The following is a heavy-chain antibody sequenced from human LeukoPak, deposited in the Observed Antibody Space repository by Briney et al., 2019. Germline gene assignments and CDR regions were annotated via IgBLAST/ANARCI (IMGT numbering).Heavy chain of an antibody. CDR3: ARYDFWSGYYDY. Sequence: PSETLSLTCTVSGGSISTYFWTWIRQPPGKGLEWIGFIYYGGTNYNPALKSRATISVDTSKDQSSLKLTSVTAADTAVYYCARYDFWSGYYDYWGQGTLVTVSS. CDR2: IYYGGT. CDR1: GGSISTYF. V-gene: IGHV4-59*01. D-gene: IGHD3-3*01. J-gene: IGHJ4*02.